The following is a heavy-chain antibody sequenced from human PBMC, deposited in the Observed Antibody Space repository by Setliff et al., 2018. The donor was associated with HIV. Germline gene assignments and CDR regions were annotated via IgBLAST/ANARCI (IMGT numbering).Heavy chain of an antibody. CDR3: AKVMITTTWAFDF. V-gene: IGHV3-23*01. Sequence: GGSLRLSCAASGFTFSTYSMVWVRQAPGKGLEWVSGIGGAYDGNTNRADSVKGRFTIFRENSKNILYLQMSNLRAEDTALYYCAKVMITTTWAFDFWGQGTPVTVSS. CDR2: IGGAYDGNT. J-gene: IGHJ4*02. D-gene: IGHD1-26*01. CDR1: GFTFSTYS.